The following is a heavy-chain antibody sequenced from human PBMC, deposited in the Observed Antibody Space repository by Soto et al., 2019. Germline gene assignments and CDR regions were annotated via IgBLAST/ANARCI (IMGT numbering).Heavy chain of an antibody. CDR2: IYYSGST. D-gene: IGHD1-26*01. V-gene: IGHV4-39*01. Sequence: PSETLSLTCPVSGGSISSSSYYWGWIRQPPGKGLEWIGSIYYSGSTYYNPSLKSRVTISVDTSKNHFSLKLSSVTAADTAVYYCARHGTLLIDYWGQGTLVTVSS. CDR1: GGSISSSSYY. CDR3: ARHGTLLIDY. J-gene: IGHJ4*02.